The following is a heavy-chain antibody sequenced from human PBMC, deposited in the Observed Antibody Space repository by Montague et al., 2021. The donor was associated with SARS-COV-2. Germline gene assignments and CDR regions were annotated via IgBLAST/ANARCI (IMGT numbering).Heavy chain of an antibody. CDR3: AKDLARLGDMDYYFYYGMDA. CDR1: GFTFDDYG. V-gene: IGHV3-43*02. CDR2: ISGDGSAR. J-gene: IGHJ6*02. Sequence: SLRLSCAASGFTFDDYGMHWVRQAPGKGLEWVSLISGDGSARYYADSVNGRFTISRDNSKNSLYLQMNSLRTEDTALYYYAKDLARLGDMDYYFYYGMDAWGQGTTVTVSS. D-gene: IGHD4-17*01.